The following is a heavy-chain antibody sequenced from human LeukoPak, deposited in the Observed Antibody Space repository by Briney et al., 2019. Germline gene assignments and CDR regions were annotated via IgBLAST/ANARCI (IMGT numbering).Heavy chain of an antibody. CDR2: IRSKAYGGTT. D-gene: IGHD3-22*01. V-gene: IGHV3-49*04. CDR1: GFTFGDYA. J-gene: IGHJ4*02. Sequence: SLRLSCTASGFTFGDYAMSWVRQAPGKGLEWVGFIRSKAYGGTTEYAASVKGRFTISRDDSKSIAYLQMNSLKTEDTAVYYCTQGDYDSSGQLDYWGQGTLVTVSS. CDR3: TQGDYDSSGQLDY.